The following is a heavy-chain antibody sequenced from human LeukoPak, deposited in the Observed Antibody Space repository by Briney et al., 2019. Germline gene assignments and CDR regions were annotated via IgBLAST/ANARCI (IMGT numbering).Heavy chain of an antibody. V-gene: IGHV3-53*04. CDR1: GFTVSGNY. CDR3: ARDRGITMVREEV. Sequence: GGSLRLSCAASGFTVSGNYMSWVRQAPGKGLEWVSVIYSGGSTYYADSVKGRFTISRHNSKNTLYLQMNSLRAEDTAVYYCARDRGITMVREEVWGQGTMVTVSS. CDR2: IYSGGST. J-gene: IGHJ3*01. D-gene: IGHD3-10*01.